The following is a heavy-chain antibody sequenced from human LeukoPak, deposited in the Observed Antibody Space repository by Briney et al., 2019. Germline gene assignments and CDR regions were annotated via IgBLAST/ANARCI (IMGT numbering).Heavy chain of an antibody. V-gene: IGHV1-8*01. Sequence: ASVKVSCKASGYTFTSYDINWVRQATGQGLEWMGWMNPNSGNTGYAQKFQGRVTMTRNTSISTAYMELSSLRSEDTAVYYCARALSTYYYDSSSYPYWGQGTLVTVSS. CDR2: MNPNSGNT. J-gene: IGHJ4*02. CDR1: GYTFTSYD. CDR3: ARALSTYYYDSSSYPY. D-gene: IGHD3-22*01.